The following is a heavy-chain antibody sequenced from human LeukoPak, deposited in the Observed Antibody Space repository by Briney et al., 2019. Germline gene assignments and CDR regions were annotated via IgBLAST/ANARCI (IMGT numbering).Heavy chain of an antibody. V-gene: IGHV4-59*01. CDR2: IYYSGST. CDR1: GGSISSYY. J-gene: IGHJ4*02. CDR3: ARLQDGGYSGYDGPLGFDY. D-gene: IGHD5-12*01. Sequence: SETLSLTCTVSGGSISSYYWSWVRQPPGKGLEWIGYIYYSGSTNYNPSLKSRVTISVDTSKNQFSLKLSSVTAADTAVYYCARLQDGGYSGYDGPLGFDYWGQGTLVTVSS.